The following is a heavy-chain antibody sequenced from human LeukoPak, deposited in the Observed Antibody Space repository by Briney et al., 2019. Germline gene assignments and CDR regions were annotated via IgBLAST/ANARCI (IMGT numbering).Heavy chain of an antibody. V-gene: IGHV4-39*01. CDR3: ARHTYGSGSLKGLYYFDY. CDR1: GGSISSSSYY. Sequence: PSETLSLTCTVSGGSISSSSYYWGWICQPPGKGLEWIGSIYYSGSTYYNPSLKSRVTISVDTSKNQFSLKLSSVTAADTAVYYCARHTYGSGSLKGLYYFDYWGQGTLVTVPS. CDR2: IYYSGST. D-gene: IGHD3-10*01. J-gene: IGHJ4*02.